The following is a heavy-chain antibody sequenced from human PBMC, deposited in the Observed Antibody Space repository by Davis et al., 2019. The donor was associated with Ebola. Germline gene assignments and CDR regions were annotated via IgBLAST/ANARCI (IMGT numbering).Heavy chain of an antibody. V-gene: IGHV3-30*04. J-gene: IGHJ2*01. CDR1: GFTFSSYA. Sequence: GESLKISCAASGFTFSSYAMHWVRQASGKGLEWVAVISYDGSNKYYADSVKGRFTISRDNSKNTLYLQMSSLRAEDTAVYYCARDLPGGDWYFDLWGRGTLVTVSS. D-gene: IGHD1-14*01. CDR3: ARDLPGGDWYFDL. CDR2: ISYDGSNK.